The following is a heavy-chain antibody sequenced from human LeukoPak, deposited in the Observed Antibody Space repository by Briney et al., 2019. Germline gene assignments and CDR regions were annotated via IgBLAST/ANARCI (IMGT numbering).Heavy chain of an antibody. CDR3: ARDSNYYDSSGSLGFDI. V-gene: IGHV4-61*01. Sequence: SETLSLTCTVSDGSFTSGNYYWSWIRQPPGRGLEWIGYIYYSGSTNYNPSLKSRVTISVDTSKNQFSLKLSSVTAADTAVYYCARDSNYYDSSGSLGFDIWGQGTMVTVSS. CDR2: IYYSGST. D-gene: IGHD3-22*01. J-gene: IGHJ3*02. CDR1: DGSFTSGNYY.